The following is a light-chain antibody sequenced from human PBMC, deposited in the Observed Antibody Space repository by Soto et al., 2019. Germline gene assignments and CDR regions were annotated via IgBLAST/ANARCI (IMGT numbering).Light chain of an antibody. J-gene: IGLJ3*02. CDR2: RIN. CDR3: AAWDDSLSVGV. CDR1: SSNIGSNY. Sequence: QSVLTQPPSASGTPGQRVTISCSGSSSNIGSNYVYWYQQLPGTAPKLLIYRINQRPSGVPDRFSGSKSGTSASLAISGLRSEDEADYYCAAWDDSLSVGVFGGGTKLTVL. V-gene: IGLV1-47*01.